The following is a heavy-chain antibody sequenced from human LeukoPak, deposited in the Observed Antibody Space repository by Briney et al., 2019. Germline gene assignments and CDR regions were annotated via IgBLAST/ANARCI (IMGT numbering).Heavy chain of an antibody. CDR3: ARPTAAGKLDAFDI. J-gene: IGHJ3*02. CDR1: GYTFTSYG. V-gene: IGHV1-69*05. CDR2: IIPIFGTA. D-gene: IGHD6-13*01. Sequence: EASVKVSCKASGYTFTSYGISWVRQAPGQGLEWMGGIIPIFGTANYAQKFQGRVTITTDESTSTAYMELSSLRSEDTAVYYCARPTAAGKLDAFDIWGQGTMVTVSS.